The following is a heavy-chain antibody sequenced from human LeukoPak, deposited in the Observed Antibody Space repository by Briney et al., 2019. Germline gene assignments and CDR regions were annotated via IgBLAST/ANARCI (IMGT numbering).Heavy chain of an antibody. CDR2: IYYSGST. CDR1: GGSISSYY. Sequence: ETLSLTCTVSGGSISSYYWSWIRQPPGKGLEWIGYIYYSGSTNYNPSLKSRVTISVDTSKNQFSLKLSSVTAADTAVYYCARGELELRSLDYWGQGTLVTVSS. J-gene: IGHJ4*02. V-gene: IGHV4-59*01. D-gene: IGHD1-7*01. CDR3: ARGELELRSLDY.